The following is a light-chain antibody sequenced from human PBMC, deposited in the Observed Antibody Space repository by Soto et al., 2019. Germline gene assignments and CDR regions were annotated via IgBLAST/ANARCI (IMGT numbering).Light chain of an antibody. CDR1: QSVSSN. Sequence: EIVMTQSPATLSVSPGXRATLSCRASQSVSSNLAWYQQKPGQAPRLLIYGASTRATGIPARFSGSGSGTEFTLTISSLQSEDFAVYYCQKYNNWPPWTFGQGT. CDR2: GAS. V-gene: IGKV3-15*01. J-gene: IGKJ1*01. CDR3: QKYNNWPPWT.